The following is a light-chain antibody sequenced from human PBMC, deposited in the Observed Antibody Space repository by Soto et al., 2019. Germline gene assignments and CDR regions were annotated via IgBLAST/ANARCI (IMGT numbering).Light chain of an antibody. CDR1: QSVSNY. V-gene: IGKV3-11*01. J-gene: IGKJ4*01. Sequence: EIVLTQSTGTLSLSPGERATVSCRASQSVSNYLAWYQHKPGQAPRLLIYDASSRATGIPARFSGSGSGTDFTLTISSLEPEDFAVYYCQQRSNWPLTFGGGTKVDIK. CDR2: DAS. CDR3: QQRSNWPLT.